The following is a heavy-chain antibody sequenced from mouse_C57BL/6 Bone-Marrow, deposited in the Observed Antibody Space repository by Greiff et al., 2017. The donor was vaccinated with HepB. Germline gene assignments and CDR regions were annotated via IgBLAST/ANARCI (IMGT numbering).Heavy chain of an antibody. CDR3: ARVYYSNLDC. D-gene: IGHD2-5*01. Sequence: VQLQQPGAELAMPGASVKLSCKASGYTFTSYWMHWVKQRPGQGLEWIGEIDPTDSYTYYNQKLKGKSTLTVDKSSSTACMQLSSLTSENSAVYCCARVYYSNLDCWSQGTTLSVSS. CDR2: IDPTDSYT. V-gene: IGHV1-69*01. CDR1: GYTFTSYW. J-gene: IGHJ2*01.